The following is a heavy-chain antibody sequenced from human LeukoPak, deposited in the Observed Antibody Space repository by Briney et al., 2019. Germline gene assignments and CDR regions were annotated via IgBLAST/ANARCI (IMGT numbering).Heavy chain of an antibody. D-gene: IGHD3-22*01. CDR2: INPNSGGT. V-gene: IGHV1-2*02. Sequence: ASVKVSCKASGYTFTGYYMHWVRQAPGQGLEWMGWINPNSGGTNYAQKFQGRVTMTRDTSISTAYMELSRLRSDDTAVYYCARDDSRAKNYYDSSAIINWGQGTTVTVSS. CDR1: GYTFTGYY. CDR3: ARDDSRAKNYYDSSAIIN. J-gene: IGHJ3*01.